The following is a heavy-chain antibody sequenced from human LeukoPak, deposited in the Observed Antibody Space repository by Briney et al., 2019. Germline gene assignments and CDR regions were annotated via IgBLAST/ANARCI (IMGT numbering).Heavy chain of an antibody. Sequence: QTLSLTCTLAGGSISSASYYWGWLRQPAGKGLEWIVRIYNSENTNYNTSLKSRVTISVDTSKTQFSLKLNSVTAADTAVYYCARSGTYYNNWFDPWGQGTLVTVSS. CDR1: GGSISSASYY. J-gene: IGHJ5*02. D-gene: IGHD3-10*01. V-gene: IGHV4-61*02. CDR3: ARSGTYYNNWFDP. CDR2: IYNSENT.